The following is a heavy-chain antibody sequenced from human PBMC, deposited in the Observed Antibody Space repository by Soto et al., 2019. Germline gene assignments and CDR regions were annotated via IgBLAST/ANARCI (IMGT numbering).Heavy chain of an antibody. V-gene: IGHV3-23*01. J-gene: IGHJ6*02. CDR1: GFTFSSYA. Sequence: EVQLLESGGGLVQPGGSLRLSCAASGFTFSSYAMSWVRQAPGKGLEWVSAISGSGGSTYYADSVKGRFTISRDNSNNTLYLQINSLRAEDTAVYYCATGIAAAIKNYYYYCMDFWGQGTTVTVSS. CDR2: ISGSGGST. D-gene: IGHD6-13*01. CDR3: ATGIAAAIKNYYYYCMDF.